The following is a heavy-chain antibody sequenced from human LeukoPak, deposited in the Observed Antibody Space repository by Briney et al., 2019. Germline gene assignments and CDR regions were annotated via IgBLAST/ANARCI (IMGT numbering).Heavy chain of an antibody. Sequence: GGSLGLSCAASGFTFSSYEMNWVRQAPGKGLEWVSYISTSGSTKHYADSVKGRFTISRDNAKDSLYLQMNSLRAEDTAVYYCARILWVQPSGDYWGQGTLVTVSS. D-gene: IGHD5-18*01. J-gene: IGHJ4*02. CDR1: GFTFSSYE. CDR2: ISTSGSTK. V-gene: IGHV3-48*03. CDR3: ARILWVQPSGDY.